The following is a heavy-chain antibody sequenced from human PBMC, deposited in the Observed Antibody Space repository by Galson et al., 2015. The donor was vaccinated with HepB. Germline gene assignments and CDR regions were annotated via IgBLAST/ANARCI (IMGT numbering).Heavy chain of an antibody. J-gene: IGHJ4*02. D-gene: IGHD1-14*01. V-gene: IGHV6-1*01. CDR2: TFYRSKWYN. CDR3: ARDRRTWGGAEFDS. Sequence: CAISGDSVSSNSAAWNWIRQSPSRGLEWLGRTFYRSKWYNDYAVSVKSRITINPDTSKNQISLQLNSVTPEDTAVYYCARDRRTWGGAEFDSWGQGTLVTVSS. CDR1: GDSVSSNSAA.